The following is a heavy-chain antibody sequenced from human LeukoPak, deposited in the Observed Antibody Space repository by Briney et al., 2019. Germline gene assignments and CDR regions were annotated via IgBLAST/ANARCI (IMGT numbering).Heavy chain of an antibody. D-gene: IGHD1-7*01. J-gene: IGHJ4*02. CDR1: GFTFSNYW. V-gene: IGHV3-7*01. CDR3: AREDDWNYEDY. CDR2: IKQDGSEK. Sequence: GGSLRLSCAASGFTFSNYWMSWVRQAPGKGLEWVANIKQDGSEKYYVNSVKGRFTISRDNAKNSLYLQMSSLRAEDTAIYYCAREDDWNYEDYWGQGTLVSVSS.